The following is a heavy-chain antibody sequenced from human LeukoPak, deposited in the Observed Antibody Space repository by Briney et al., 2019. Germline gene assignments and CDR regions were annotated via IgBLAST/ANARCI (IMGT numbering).Heavy chain of an antibody. Sequence: PGGSLRLSCAASGFTFNSYAMSWVRQAPGKGLEWVSAISGSGGSTYYADSVKGRFTISRDNSKNTLYLQMNSLRAEDTAVYYCAKVGSGYGAFDYWGQGTLVTVSS. CDR3: AKVGSGYGAFDY. D-gene: IGHD5-18*01. V-gene: IGHV3-23*01. CDR2: ISGSGGST. J-gene: IGHJ4*02. CDR1: GFTFNSYA.